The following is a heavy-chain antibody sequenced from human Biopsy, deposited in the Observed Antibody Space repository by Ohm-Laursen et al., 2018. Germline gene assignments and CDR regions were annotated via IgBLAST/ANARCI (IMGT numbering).Heavy chain of an antibody. Sequence: ETLSLTCAVYGESFNGYYWSWIRQTPGQGLEWIGEINHSGRTNYNPSLKSRVTISVDTSKNQFSLKVRSVTAADTAVYYCVRGVDYYDPYHYYALDVWGQGTTVTVSS. J-gene: IGHJ6*02. CDR2: INHSGRT. CDR1: GESFNGYY. D-gene: IGHD3-22*01. V-gene: IGHV4-34*01. CDR3: VRGVDYYDPYHYYALDV.